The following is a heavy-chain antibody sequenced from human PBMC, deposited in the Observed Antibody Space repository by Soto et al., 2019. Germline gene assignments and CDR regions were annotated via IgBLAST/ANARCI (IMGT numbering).Heavy chain of an antibody. V-gene: IGHV3-23*01. Sequence: GESLNISCAGSEFTSSYYVMSWVRQARGKGLEWVSGISASGDFTDYAAPVKHRCTTTTDNNNNTTYLLQISMRAEDTAIYYCSKDRGPHTCIWYRPGRYGLDVWGPGTTVTVSS. CDR2: ISASGDFT. D-gene: IGHD6-13*01. CDR3: SKDRGPHTCIWYRPGRYGLDV. J-gene: IGHJ6*02. CDR1: EFTSSYYV.